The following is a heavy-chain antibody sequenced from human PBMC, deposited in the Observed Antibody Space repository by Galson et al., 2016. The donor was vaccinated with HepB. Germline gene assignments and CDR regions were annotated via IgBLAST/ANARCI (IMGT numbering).Heavy chain of an antibody. Sequence: ETLSLTCTVSGDSISSNSNYWGWVRQPPGKGLEWIGSIYYTERMYSNPSLKSRVTISVDTAKNQISLKLRSVTAADTAAYYCARGQWDGSHFDLWGRGTLVIVSS. CDR1: GDSISSNSNY. J-gene: IGHJ4*02. CDR3: ARGQWDGSHFDL. D-gene: IGHD1-26*01. CDR2: IYYTERM. V-gene: IGHV4-39*01.